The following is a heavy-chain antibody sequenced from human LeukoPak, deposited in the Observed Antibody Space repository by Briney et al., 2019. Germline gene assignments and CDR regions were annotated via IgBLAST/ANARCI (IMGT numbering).Heavy chain of an antibody. CDR1: GFTLRDYF. CDR2: SSETGTAY. CDR3: VRGGERTGNSYFDL. Sequence: PGGSLRLSCAASGFTLRDYFMSWIRQPPGKGLEWIAYSSETGTAYSYAASVKGRFTISRDNAKNSLFLQMDSLRADDTALYYCVRGGERTGNSYFDLWGRGTLVTVPS. J-gene: IGHJ2*01. D-gene: IGHD2-8*02. V-gene: IGHV3-11*04.